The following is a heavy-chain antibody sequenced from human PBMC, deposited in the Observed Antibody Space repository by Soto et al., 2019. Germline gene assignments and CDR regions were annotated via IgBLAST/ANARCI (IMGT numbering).Heavy chain of an antibody. D-gene: IGHD2-21*02. V-gene: IGHV4-39*01. CDR2: IYYSGST. Sequence: SETLSLTCTVSGGSISSSSYYWGWIRQPPGKGLEWIGSIYYSGSTYYNPSLKSRVTISVDTSKNQFSLKLSSVTAADTAVYYCARHQPPVVVTAIPPAFDIWGQGTMVTVSS. J-gene: IGHJ3*02. CDR1: GGSISSSSYY. CDR3: ARHQPPVVVTAIPPAFDI.